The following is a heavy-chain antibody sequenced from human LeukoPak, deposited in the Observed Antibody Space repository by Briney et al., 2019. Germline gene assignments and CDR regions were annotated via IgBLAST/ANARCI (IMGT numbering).Heavy chain of an antibody. V-gene: IGHV4-38-2*02. CDR3: AREAAVAGLPPLDY. D-gene: IGHD6-19*01. CDR2: IYHSGST. J-gene: IGHJ4*02. Sequence: PSETLSLTCTVSGYSISSGYYWGWIRQPPGKGLEWIGSIYHSGSTYYNPSLKSRVTISVDTSKNQFSLKLSSVTAADTAVYYCAREAAVAGLPPLDYWGQGTLVTVSS. CDR1: GYSISSGYY.